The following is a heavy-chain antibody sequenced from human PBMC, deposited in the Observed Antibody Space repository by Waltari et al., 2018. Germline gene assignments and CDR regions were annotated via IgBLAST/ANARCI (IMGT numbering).Heavy chain of an antibody. V-gene: IGHV3-7*01. D-gene: IGHD3-3*01. CDR2: IKEDGSEK. CDR1: EFTFAYYW. J-gene: IGHJ4*02. CDR3: ATQSWSNFEY. Sequence: EVQLVESGGGLVQPGGSLRLSCAASEFTFAYYWVTWVRQAAGKGLEWVANIKEDGSEKYYVDSVKGRFTISRDNAKNSLYLQMSSLRVEDTAVYYCATQSWSNFEYWGQGTLVTVSS.